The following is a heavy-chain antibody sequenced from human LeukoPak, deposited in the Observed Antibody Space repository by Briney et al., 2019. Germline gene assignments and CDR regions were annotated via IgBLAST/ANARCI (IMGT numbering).Heavy chain of an antibody. Sequence: GASVKVSCKVSGYSLSELSMHWMRQAPGKGLEWLGGFDPEDGETIYAQKFQGRVILTEDTYTDTTYMELRSLRSEDTAVYYCATYQYIWKYFDYWGQGTLLTVSS. CDR1: GYSLSELS. CDR2: FDPEDGET. V-gene: IGHV1-24*01. D-gene: IGHD1-1*01. J-gene: IGHJ4*02. CDR3: ATYQYIWKYFDY.